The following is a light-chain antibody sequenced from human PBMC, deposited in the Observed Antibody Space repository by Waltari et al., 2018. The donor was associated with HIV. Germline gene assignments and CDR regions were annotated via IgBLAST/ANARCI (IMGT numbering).Light chain of an antibody. J-gene: IGKJ4*01. CDR1: QDIHHY. CDR2: DAS. CDR3: QQFADLPLT. V-gene: IGKV1-33*01. Sequence: DIQMTQSPSSLSASVGDKVTITCQASQDIHHYLNWYQKKPGKAPKLLIFDASKLHTGVPSRFSGSGSGTDLTFTITSLQPEDIGTYYCQQFADLPLTFGGGTQVEIK.